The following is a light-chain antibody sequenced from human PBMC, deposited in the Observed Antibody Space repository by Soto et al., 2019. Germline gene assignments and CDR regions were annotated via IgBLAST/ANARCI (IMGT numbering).Light chain of an antibody. CDR1: QSVSSNY. V-gene: IGKV3-20*01. CDR3: QQYGGSPRT. J-gene: IGKJ1*01. CDR2: GAS. Sequence: EIVLTQSPGTLSLSPGERATLSCRASQSVSSNYLAWYQQKPGQAPRLLIYGASSRATGIPDRFSGSGSGTDFTLSISRLESEDFAVYYCQQYGGSPRTFGQGTKVDIK.